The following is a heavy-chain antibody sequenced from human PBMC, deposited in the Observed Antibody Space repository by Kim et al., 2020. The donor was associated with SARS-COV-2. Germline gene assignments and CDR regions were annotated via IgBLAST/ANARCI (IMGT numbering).Heavy chain of an antibody. D-gene: IGHD3-10*01. CDR1: GFTFSSYG. CDR3: AANYYGSGSPLDY. Sequence: GGSLRLSCAASGFTFSSYGMHWVRQAPGKGLEWVAVISYDGSNKYYADSVKGRFTISRDNSKNTLYLQMNSLRAEDTAVYYCAANYYGSGSPLDYWGQGTLVTVSS. V-gene: IGHV3-30*03. J-gene: IGHJ4*02. CDR2: ISYDGSNK.